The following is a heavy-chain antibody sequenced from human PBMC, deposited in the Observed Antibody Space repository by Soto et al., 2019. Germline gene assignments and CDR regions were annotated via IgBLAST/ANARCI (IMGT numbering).Heavy chain of an antibody. Sequence: QVQLQESGPGLVKPSETLSLTCTVSGGSISGHYWGWIRQPPGKAPEWIGQIFYSGGTNYNPSLEGRVTMSVDTSKNQFSLKLSSMTAADTAIYYCARAGGNFDPWGQGTLSPSP. CDR2: IFYSGGT. V-gene: IGHV4-59*11. CDR3: ARAGGNFDP. CDR1: GGSISGHY. J-gene: IGHJ5*02.